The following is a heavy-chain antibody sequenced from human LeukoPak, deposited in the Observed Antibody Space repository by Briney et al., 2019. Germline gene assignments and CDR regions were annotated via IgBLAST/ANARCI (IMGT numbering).Heavy chain of an antibody. CDR3: ARYRPTYYYDSSGYSGSGPYFDY. CDR2: IIPIFGTA. V-gene: IGHV1-69*05. Sequence: GSSVKVSCKASGGTFSSYAISWVRQAPGQGLEWMGGIIPIFGTANYAQKFQGGVTITTDESTSTAYMELSSLRSEDTAVYYCARYRPTYYYDSSGYSGSGPYFDYWGQGTLVTVSS. J-gene: IGHJ4*02. CDR1: GGTFSSYA. D-gene: IGHD3-22*01.